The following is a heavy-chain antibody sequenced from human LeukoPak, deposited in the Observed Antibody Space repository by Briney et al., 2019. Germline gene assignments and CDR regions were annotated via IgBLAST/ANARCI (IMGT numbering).Heavy chain of an antibody. J-gene: IGHJ5*02. V-gene: IGHV3-30*02. Sequence: PGGSLKLSCAASGFTFSSYGMHWVRQAPGKGLEWVAFIRYDGSNKYYADSVKGRFTISRHNSKNTLYLQMNSLRAEDTAVYYCAKDGRRYCSSTSCYNWFDPWGQGTLVTVSS. CDR1: GFTFSSYG. D-gene: IGHD2-2*01. CDR3: AKDGRRYCSSTSCYNWFDP. CDR2: IRYDGSNK.